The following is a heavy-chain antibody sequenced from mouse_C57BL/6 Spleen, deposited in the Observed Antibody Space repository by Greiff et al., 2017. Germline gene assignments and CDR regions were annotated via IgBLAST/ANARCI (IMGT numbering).Heavy chain of an antibody. J-gene: IGHJ3*01. Sequence: EVKLQESGPGLVKPSQSLSLTCSVTGYSITSGYYWNWIRQFPGNKLEWMGYISYDGSNNYNPSLKNRISITRDTSKNQFFLKLNSVTTEDTATYYCARQLRLLQWFAYWGQGTLVTVSA. CDR1: GYSITSGYY. CDR3: ARQLRLLQWFAY. V-gene: IGHV3-6*01. CDR2: ISYDGSN. D-gene: IGHD3-2*02.